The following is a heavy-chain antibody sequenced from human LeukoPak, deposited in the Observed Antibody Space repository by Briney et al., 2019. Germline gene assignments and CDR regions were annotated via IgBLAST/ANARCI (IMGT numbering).Heavy chain of an antibody. CDR3: ARVYRDSSGYPFDY. Sequence: PGGSLRLSCAASGFTFSSYWMSWVRQAPGKGLEWVANIKQDGSEKYYVDSVKGRFTISRDNAKNSLYLQMNSLRAEDTAVYYCARVYRDSSGYPFDYWGQGTLVTVSS. J-gene: IGHJ4*02. CDR1: GFTFSSYW. D-gene: IGHD3-22*01. CDR2: IKQDGSEK. V-gene: IGHV3-7*01.